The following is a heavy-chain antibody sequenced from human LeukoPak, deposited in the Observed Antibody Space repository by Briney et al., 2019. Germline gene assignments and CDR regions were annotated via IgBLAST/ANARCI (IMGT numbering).Heavy chain of an antibody. V-gene: IGHV4-61*02. Sequence: PSETRSLTCTVSGESISRGRYSPRWVRQPAGTELEWIGRIYASGKTDYNPYTPSLKSRVAMSLDTSKNQVSLYLTSVTAADTAMYFCARSFSEKFYFESWGQGTLVTVSS. CDR2: IYASGKT. J-gene: IGHJ4*02. D-gene: IGHD1-26*01. CDR3: ARSFSEKFYFES. CDR1: GESISRGRYS.